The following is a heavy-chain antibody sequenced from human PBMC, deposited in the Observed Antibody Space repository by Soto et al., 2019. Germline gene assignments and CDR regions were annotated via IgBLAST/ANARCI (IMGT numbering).Heavy chain of an antibody. CDR3: ARTPYSGYDQYYFDY. CDR1: GFTFSSYW. J-gene: IGHJ4*02. CDR2: IKQDGSEK. Sequence: HPGGSLRLSCAASGFTFSSYWMSWVRQAPGKGLEWVANIKQDGSEKYYVDSVKGRFTISRDNAKNSLYLQMNSLRAEDTAVYYCARTPYSGYDQYYFDYWGQGTLVTVSS. D-gene: IGHD5-12*01. V-gene: IGHV3-7*01.